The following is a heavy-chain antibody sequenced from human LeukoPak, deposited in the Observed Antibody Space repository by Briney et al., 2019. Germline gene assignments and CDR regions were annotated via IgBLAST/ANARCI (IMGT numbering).Heavy chain of an antibody. V-gene: IGHV3-30*04. CDR3: ARDNTPDSSGSPTYYYYGMDV. J-gene: IGHJ6*02. Sequence: GGSLRLSCAASGFTFSSYAVHWVRQAPGKGLEWVAVTSYDGSKRYHADSVKGRFTISRDNSKNTLYLQMNSLRVEDTAVYYCARDNTPDSSGSPTYYYYGMDVRGQGTTVTVSS. CDR2: TSYDGSKR. D-gene: IGHD6-19*01. CDR1: GFTFSSYA.